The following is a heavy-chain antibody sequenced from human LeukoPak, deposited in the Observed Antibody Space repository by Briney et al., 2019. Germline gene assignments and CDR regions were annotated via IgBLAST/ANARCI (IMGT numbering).Heavy chain of an antibody. D-gene: IGHD3-10*01. CDR1: GYTFTSYG. CDR3: ARDYYYGSGSYHATFDY. J-gene: IGHJ4*02. V-gene: IGHV1-18*01. Sequence: ASVKVSCKASGYTFTSYGISWVRQAPGQGLEWMGWISAYNGNTNYAQKLQGRVTMTTDTSTSTAYMELRSLGSDDTAVYYCARDYYYGSGSYHATFDYWGQGTLVTVSS. CDR2: ISAYNGNT.